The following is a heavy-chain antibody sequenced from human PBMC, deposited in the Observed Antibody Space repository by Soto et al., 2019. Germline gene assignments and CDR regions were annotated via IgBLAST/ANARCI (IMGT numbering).Heavy chain of an antibody. Sequence: PGGSLRLSCAASGFTFSSYAMHWVRQAPGKGLEYVSVITSNGGNTDYASSVKGRFTISRDNSKNTLYLQMGSLRAEDMAVYYCARRIPLRYGMDVWGQGTTVTVS. D-gene: IGHD2-21*01. CDR3: ARRIPLRYGMDV. CDR2: ITSNGGNT. V-gene: IGHV3-64*01. J-gene: IGHJ6*02. CDR1: GFTFSSYA.